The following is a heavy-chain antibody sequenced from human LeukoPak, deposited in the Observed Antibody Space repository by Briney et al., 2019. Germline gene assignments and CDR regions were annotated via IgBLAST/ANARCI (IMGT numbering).Heavy chain of an antibody. CDR3: ARSRPTPRPSAFDI. D-gene: IGHD4-17*01. CDR1: GVSISSNNW. CDR2: IYYSGST. J-gene: IGHJ3*02. V-gene: IGHV4-4*02. Sequence: SGTLSLTCAVSGVSISSNNWWSWVRQPPGQGLEWIGYIYYSGSTYYNPSLKSRVTISVDTSKNQFSLKLSSVTAADTAVYYCARSRPTPRPSAFDIWGQGTMVTVSS.